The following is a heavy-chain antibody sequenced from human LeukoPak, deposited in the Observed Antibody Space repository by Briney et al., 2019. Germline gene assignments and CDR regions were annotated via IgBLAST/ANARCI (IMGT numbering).Heavy chain of an antibody. CDR2: ISSSGTYI. CDR1: GFTFSSYT. J-gene: IGHJ4*02. CDR3: AREDATALDY. D-gene: IGHD4-17*01. V-gene: IGHV3-21*01. Sequence: PGGSLRLSCAASGFTFSSYTMNWVRQAPGKGLEWVSSISSSGTYIYYADSVKGRFSISRDNAKNSLYLQMNSLRAEDTAVYYCAREDATALDYWGQGTLVTVSS.